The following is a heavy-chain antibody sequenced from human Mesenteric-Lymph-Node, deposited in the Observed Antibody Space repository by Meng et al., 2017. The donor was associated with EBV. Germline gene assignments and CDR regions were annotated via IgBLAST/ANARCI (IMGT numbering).Heavy chain of an antibody. CDR3: AREVRGVNTGWKPFFDY. V-gene: IGHV4-39*07. CDR1: GASISSRSYY. D-gene: IGHD3-10*01. Sequence: QGRLQESGQGLVKPAETLSPTCTVSGASISSRSYYWGWIRQPPGKGLELIGSMHYSGPTDYNPSLKTRVTISVDTSKNQFSLRPTSVSAADTALYFCAREVRGVNTGWKPFFDYWGQGALVTVSS. J-gene: IGHJ4*02. CDR2: MHYSGPT.